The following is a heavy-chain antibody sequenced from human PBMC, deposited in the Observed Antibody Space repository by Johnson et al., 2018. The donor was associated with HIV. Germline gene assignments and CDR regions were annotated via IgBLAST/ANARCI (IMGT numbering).Heavy chain of an antibody. V-gene: IGHV3-30*14. CDR3: LIRDAFDI. Sequence: HVQLVESGGGVVQPGRSLRLSCAASGFTFSSYAMHWVRQAPGKGLEWVAVISYDGSNKYYADSVKGRFTISRDNSKNTLYLQMNSLRAEDTAVYYCLIRDAFDIWGQGTMVTVSS. CDR2: ISYDGSNK. J-gene: IGHJ3*02. D-gene: IGHD2-8*01. CDR1: GFTFSSYA.